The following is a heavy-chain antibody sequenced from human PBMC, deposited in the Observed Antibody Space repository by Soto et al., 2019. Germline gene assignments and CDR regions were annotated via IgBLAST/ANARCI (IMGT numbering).Heavy chain of an antibody. CDR3: ARDHPYQGAVGLVPFWFDP. Sequence: TLSLTCTVSGGSISSYYWSWIRQPAGKGLEWIGRIYTSGSTNYNPSLKSRVTMSVDTSKNQFSLKLSSVTAADTAVYYCARDHPYQGAVGLVPFWFDPWGQGTLVTVSS. V-gene: IGHV4-4*07. J-gene: IGHJ5*02. D-gene: IGHD6-19*01. CDR2: IYTSGST. CDR1: GGSISSYY.